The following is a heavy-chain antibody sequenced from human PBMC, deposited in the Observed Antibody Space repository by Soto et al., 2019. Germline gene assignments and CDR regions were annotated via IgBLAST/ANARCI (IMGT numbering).Heavy chain of an antibody. D-gene: IGHD6-19*01. V-gene: IGHV3-23*01. J-gene: IGHJ2*01. CDR2: ISGSGAST. CDR1: GFTFSSYA. CDR3: AKVLGSSGWVYWYFDL. Sequence: PGGSLRLSCAASGFTFSSYAMSWVRQAPGKGLDFVSAISGSGASTYYANSVKGRFTISRDNSKNTLYLQMNSLRAEDTAVYDCAKVLGSSGWVYWYFDLWGRGTLVTVSS.